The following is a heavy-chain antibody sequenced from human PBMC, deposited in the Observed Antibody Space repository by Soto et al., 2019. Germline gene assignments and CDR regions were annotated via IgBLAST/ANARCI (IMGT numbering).Heavy chain of an antibody. V-gene: IGHV1-69*01. CDR1: GGTFNNNA. D-gene: IGHD3-22*01. Sequence: QVQLVQSGAEVKKPGSSVKVSCKASGGTFNNNAISWVRQAPGQGLVWMGGIIPILGTANYAQKFRGRVTITADESTSTGYMDLSSLRSEDTAVYYCARPYDSSDYYGGGMDVWGQGTTVTVSS. CDR2: IIPILGTA. J-gene: IGHJ6*02. CDR3: ARPYDSSDYYGGGMDV.